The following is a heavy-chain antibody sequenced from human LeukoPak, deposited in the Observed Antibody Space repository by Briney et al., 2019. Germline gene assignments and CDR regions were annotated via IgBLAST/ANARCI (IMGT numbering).Heavy chain of an antibody. CDR2: IKQDESEK. CDR3: AKSGYNRFDY. D-gene: IGHD5-24*01. Sequence: GGSLRLSCVASGFTFSSYWMSWVRQAPGKGLEWVANIKQDESEKYYVDSVKGRFTISRDNAKNSLYLQMNSLRAEDTAVYYCAKSGYNRFDYWGQGILVTVSS. J-gene: IGHJ4*02. V-gene: IGHV3-7*03. CDR1: GFTFSSYW.